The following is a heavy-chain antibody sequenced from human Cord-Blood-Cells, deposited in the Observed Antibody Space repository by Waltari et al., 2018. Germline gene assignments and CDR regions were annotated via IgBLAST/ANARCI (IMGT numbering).Heavy chain of an antibody. J-gene: IGHJ3*02. Sequence: EVQLVESGGGLIQPGGSLRLSCAASGFTVSSNYMSWVRQAPGKGLEWGSVIYSGGSTYYADYVKGRFTISRDNSKNTLYLQMNSLRAEDTAVYYCARLLTGGSDAFDIWGQGTMVTVSS. D-gene: IGHD7-27*01. CDR1: GFTVSSNY. V-gene: IGHV3-53*01. CDR3: ARLLTGGSDAFDI. CDR2: IYSGGST.